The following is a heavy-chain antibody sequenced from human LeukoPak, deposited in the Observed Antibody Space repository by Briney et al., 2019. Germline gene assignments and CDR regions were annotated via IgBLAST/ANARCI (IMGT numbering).Heavy chain of an antibody. V-gene: IGHV4-59*08. CDR2: IFYKGTT. D-gene: IGHD3-22*01. CDR3: ARGPYSYDSSGAFDI. Sequence: SETLSLTCSVSGGSLSGDYWNWIRHSPGKNLEWIGYIFYKGTTNYNPSLKSRVTISVDTSKNQFSLKLSSVTAADTAVYFCARGPYSYDSSGAFDIWGQGTMVTVSS. CDR1: GGSLSGDY. J-gene: IGHJ3*02.